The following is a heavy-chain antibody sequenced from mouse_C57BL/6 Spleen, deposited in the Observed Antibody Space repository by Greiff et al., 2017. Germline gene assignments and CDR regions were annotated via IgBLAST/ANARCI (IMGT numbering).Heavy chain of an antibody. J-gene: IGHJ3*01. CDR1: GYTFTSYW. Sequence: VKLKQPGTELVKPGASVKLSCKASGYTFTSYWMHWVKQRPGQGLEWIGNINPSNGGTNYNEKFKSKATLTVDKSSSTAYMQLSSLTSEDSAVYYCARSTAQATGFAYWGQGTLVTVSA. D-gene: IGHD3-2*02. CDR3: ARSTAQATGFAY. V-gene: IGHV1-53*01. CDR2: INPSNGGT.